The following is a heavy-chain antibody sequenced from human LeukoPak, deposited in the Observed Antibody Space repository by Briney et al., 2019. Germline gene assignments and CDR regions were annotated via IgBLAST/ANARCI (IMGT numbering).Heavy chain of an antibody. CDR1: GFTFSSYS. D-gene: IGHD3-3*02. CDR2: IISISSYI. V-gene: IGHV3-21*01. CDR3: ARDSRRMAFIDY. J-gene: IGHJ4*02. Sequence: GGSLRLSCAASGFTFSSYSMNWVRQAPGKGLEWVSSIISISSYIYYADSVKGRCTISRDNAKNSLYLQMNSLRAEDTAVYYCARDSRRMAFIDYWGQGTLVTVSS.